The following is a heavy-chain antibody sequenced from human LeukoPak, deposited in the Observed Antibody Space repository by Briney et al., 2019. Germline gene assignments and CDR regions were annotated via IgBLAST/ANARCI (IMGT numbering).Heavy chain of an antibody. Sequence: ASVKVSCKASGYTFTGYYMHWVRQAPGQGLEWMGWINPNSGGTNYAQKFQGRVTMTRDTSISTAYMELSRLRSDDTAVYYCARDYDILTWNWFNPWGQGTLVTVSS. D-gene: IGHD3-9*01. CDR1: GYTFTGYY. V-gene: IGHV1-2*02. CDR3: ARDYDILTWNWFNP. J-gene: IGHJ5*02. CDR2: INPNSGGT.